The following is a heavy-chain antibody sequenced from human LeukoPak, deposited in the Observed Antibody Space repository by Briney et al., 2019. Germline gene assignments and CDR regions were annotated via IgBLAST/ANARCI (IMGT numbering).Heavy chain of an antibody. CDR3: ARDRAHYGSGSGTRKFDP. CDR1: GFIFSTYW. CDR2: IKEDGSEK. D-gene: IGHD3-10*01. V-gene: IGHV3-7*01. J-gene: IGHJ5*02. Sequence: PGGSLRLSCAASGFIFSTYWMSWVRQAPGKGLEWVANIKEDGSEKYYVDSVKGRFTISRDNAKKSLYLQMKSLRVEDTAVYYCARDRAHYGSGSGTRKFDPWGQGTLVTVSS.